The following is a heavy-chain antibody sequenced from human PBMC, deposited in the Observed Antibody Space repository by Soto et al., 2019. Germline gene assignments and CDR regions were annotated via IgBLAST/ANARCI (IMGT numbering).Heavy chain of an antibody. J-gene: IGHJ4*02. CDR1: GFTFSSYA. V-gene: IGHV3-30-3*01. CDR3: MRDVVAAKPDYFHY. D-gene: IGHD2-2*02. CDR2: ISHDATIT. Sequence: QVQLVESGGGVVQPGRSLRLSCAASGFTFSSYAMHWVRQAPGKGLEWVAVISHDATITAYPDSVKGRFTISRDNSNNPLYLQLNSLRPDVTSFYHCMRDVVAAKPDYFHYWGQGSLVTVSS.